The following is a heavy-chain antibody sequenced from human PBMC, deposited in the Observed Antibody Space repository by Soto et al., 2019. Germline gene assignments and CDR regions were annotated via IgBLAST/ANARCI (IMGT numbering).Heavy chain of an antibody. J-gene: IGHJ2*01. D-gene: IGHD3-22*01. CDR3: AGDPCYCRGSGYLSYWYFDL. Sequence: QVQLQESGPGLVKPSQTLSLTCTVSGGSISSGDYYWSWIRQPPGKGLEWIGYIYYSGSTYYNPSLKSRVTTAVDTSKSQFSPELSSVTAAGTAAYYCAGDPCYCRGSGYLSYWYFDLWGRGTLVTVSS. CDR2: IYYSGST. CDR1: GGSISSGDYY. V-gene: IGHV4-30-4*01.